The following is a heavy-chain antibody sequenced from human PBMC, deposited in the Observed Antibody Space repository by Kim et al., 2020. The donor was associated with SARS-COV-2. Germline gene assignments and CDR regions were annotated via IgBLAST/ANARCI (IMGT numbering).Heavy chain of an antibody. J-gene: IGHJ6*02. Sequence: ASVKVSCKASGYTFTSYGISWVRQAPGQGLEWMGWISAYNGNTNYAQKLQGRVTMTTDTSTSTAYMELRSLRSDDTAVYYCARGVHYCSGGSCYSPTLHYGMDVWGQGTTVTVSS. CDR1: GYTFTSYG. V-gene: IGHV1-18*01. CDR2: ISAYNGNT. D-gene: IGHD2-15*01. CDR3: ARGVHYCSGGSCYSPTLHYGMDV.